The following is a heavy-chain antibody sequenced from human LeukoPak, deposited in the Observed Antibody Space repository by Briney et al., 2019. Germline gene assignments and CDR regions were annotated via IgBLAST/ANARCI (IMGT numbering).Heavy chain of an antibody. CDR3: ASGTAGLNYYYYYMDV. Sequence: PSETLSLTCTVSGGSISSSSYYWGWIRQSPGKGLEWIGNIYYSGNTYYNPTLKSRVTISVDTSKNQFSLKLSSVTAADTAVYYCASGTAGLNYYYYYMDVWGKGTTVTVSS. D-gene: IGHD1-1*01. J-gene: IGHJ6*03. CDR1: GGSISSSSYY. V-gene: IGHV4-39*07. CDR2: IYYSGNT.